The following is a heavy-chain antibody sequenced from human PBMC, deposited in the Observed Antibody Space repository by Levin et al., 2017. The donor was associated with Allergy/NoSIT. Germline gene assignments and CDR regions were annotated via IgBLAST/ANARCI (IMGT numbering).Heavy chain of an antibody. D-gene: IGHD5-18*01. CDR3: ARAAYSYGYGRFDY. J-gene: IGHJ4*02. CDR2: INWNSNSK. Sequence: SCAASGFAFDDYAMHWVRQAPGKGLEWVSGINWNSNSKDYADSVKGRFTISRDNAKNSLYLEMSGLRAEDTALYYCARAAYSYGYGRFDYWGQGSLVTVSS. CDR1: GFAFDDYA. V-gene: IGHV3-9*01.